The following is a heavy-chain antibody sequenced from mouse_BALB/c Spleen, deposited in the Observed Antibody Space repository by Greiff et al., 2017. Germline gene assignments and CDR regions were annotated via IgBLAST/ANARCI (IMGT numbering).Heavy chain of an antibody. CDR1: GFAFSSYD. Sequence: EVMLVESGGGLVKPGGSLKLSCAASGFAFSSYDMSWVRQTPEKRLEWVAYISSGGGSTYYPDTVKGRFTISRDNATNTLYLQMSSLKSEDTAMYYCARLRSSPYYAMDYWGQGTSVTVSS. V-gene: IGHV5-12-1*01. CDR3: ARLRSSPYYAMDY. CDR2: ISSGGGST. J-gene: IGHJ4*01. D-gene: IGHD1-1*01.